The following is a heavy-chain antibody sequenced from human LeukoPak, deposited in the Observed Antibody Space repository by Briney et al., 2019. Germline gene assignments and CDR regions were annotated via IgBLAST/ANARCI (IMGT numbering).Heavy chain of an antibody. CDR2: FHFDDIT. D-gene: IGHD1-1*01. CDR3: ATALKGLEFRYYRYMDV. Sequence: GGPLRLSCAASGFTLSNNFVTWVREAPGRGLDWVSVFHFDDITFTIDSVKGRFTISRDNSKNMLYLQMNNLRAEDTAVYYCATALKGLEFRYYRYMDVWGKGTTVTVS. J-gene: IGHJ6*03. V-gene: IGHV3-53*01. CDR1: GFTLSNNF.